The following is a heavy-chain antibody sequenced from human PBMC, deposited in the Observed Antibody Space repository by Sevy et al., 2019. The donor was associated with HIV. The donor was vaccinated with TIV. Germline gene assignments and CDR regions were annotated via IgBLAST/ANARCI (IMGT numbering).Heavy chain of an antibody. CDR1: GGSISSGGYS. Sequence: SETLSLTCAVSGGSISSGGYSWSWIRQPPGKGLEWIGYIYHSGSTYYNPSLKSRVTISVDRSKNQFSLKLSSVTAADTAVYYCAGVMIMFGGEGDYWGQGTLVTVSS. D-gene: IGHD3-16*01. J-gene: IGHJ4*02. CDR3: AGVMIMFGGEGDY. CDR2: IYHSGST. V-gene: IGHV4-30-2*01.